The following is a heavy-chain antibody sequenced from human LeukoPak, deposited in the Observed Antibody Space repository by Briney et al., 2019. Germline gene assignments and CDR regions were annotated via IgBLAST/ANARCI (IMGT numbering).Heavy chain of an antibody. CDR1: GGSISSGGYS. Sequence: SSETLSLTCAVSGGSISSGGYSWSWIRQPPGKGLEWIGYIYHSGSTYYNPSLKSRVTISVDRSKNQFSLKLSSVTAADTAVYYCARTSIAARRANAFDIWGQGTMVTVSS. CDR3: ARTSIAARRANAFDI. J-gene: IGHJ3*02. V-gene: IGHV4-30-2*01. CDR2: IYHSGST. D-gene: IGHD6-6*01.